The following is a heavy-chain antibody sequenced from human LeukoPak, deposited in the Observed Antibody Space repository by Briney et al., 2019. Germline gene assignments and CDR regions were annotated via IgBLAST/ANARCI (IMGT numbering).Heavy chain of an antibody. CDR1: GLTFSGSA. Sequence: AGGSLRLSCAASGLTFSGSAMHWVRQASGKGLEWVGRIRSKANSYATAYAASVKGRFTISRDDSKNTAYLQMNSLKTEDTAVYYCTRQAYCGGDCRRYYYMDVWGKGTTVTVSS. CDR2: IRSKANSYAT. D-gene: IGHD2-21*02. V-gene: IGHV3-73*01. J-gene: IGHJ6*03. CDR3: TRQAYCGGDCRRYYYMDV.